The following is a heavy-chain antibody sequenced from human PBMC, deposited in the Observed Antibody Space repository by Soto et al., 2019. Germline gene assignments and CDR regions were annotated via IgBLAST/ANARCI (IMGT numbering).Heavy chain of an antibody. CDR2: IYYSGST. Sequence: QVQLQESGPGLVKPSQTLSLTCTVSGGSISSGGYYWSWIRQHPGKGLEWIGYIYYSGSTYYNPSLKSRVTIPVATSKAQFSLKLSSVTAADTAVYYCARGGYYDSSGYYGYWGQGTLVTVSS. CDR1: GGSISSGGYY. V-gene: IGHV4-31*03. D-gene: IGHD3-22*01. CDR3: ARGGYYDSSGYYGY. J-gene: IGHJ4*02.